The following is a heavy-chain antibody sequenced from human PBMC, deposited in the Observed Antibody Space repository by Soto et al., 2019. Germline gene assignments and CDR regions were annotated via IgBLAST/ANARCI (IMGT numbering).Heavy chain of an antibody. J-gene: IGHJ3*02. Sequence: ASVKAPSKPLGTTSTATIMNWLGQAPGQGLEWMGWINPNSGGTNYAQKFQGWVTMTRDTSISTAYMELRSLRSDDTAVYYCARDPSRSTFDIWGQGTMVTVSS. CDR2: INPNSGGT. CDR3: ARDPSRSTFDI. V-gene: IGHV1-2*04. CDR1: GTTSTATI.